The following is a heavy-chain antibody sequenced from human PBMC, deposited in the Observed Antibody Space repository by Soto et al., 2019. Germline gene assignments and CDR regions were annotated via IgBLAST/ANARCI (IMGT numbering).Heavy chain of an antibody. V-gene: IGHV3-11*01. Sequence: QVQLVESGGGLVKPGGSLRLSCAASGFTFSDYYMSWIRQAPGKGLEWVSYISSSGSTIYYADSVKGRFTISRDNAKNSLYLQMNSLRAEDTAVYYCTRDLRRPPYYYYGMDVWGQGTTVTVSS. CDR2: ISSSGSTI. J-gene: IGHJ6*02. CDR1: GFTFSDYY. CDR3: TRDLRRPPYYYYGMDV.